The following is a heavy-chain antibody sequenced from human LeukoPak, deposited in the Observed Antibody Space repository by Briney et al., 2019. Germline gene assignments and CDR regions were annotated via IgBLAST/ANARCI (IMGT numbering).Heavy chain of an antibody. CDR3: AKHISGVVSILQ. CDR1: GFTFRDAW. J-gene: IGHJ1*01. V-gene: IGHV3-15*01. D-gene: IGHD3-3*01. Sequence: PGGSLRLSCAVSGFTFRDAWMTWVRQAPGKELEWVGRIRSRADGGTAEYATAVEGRFTISRDDSTNTLYLHMSNVKTEDTAVYYCAKHISGVVSILQWGQRTLVTVSS. CDR2: IRSRADGGTA.